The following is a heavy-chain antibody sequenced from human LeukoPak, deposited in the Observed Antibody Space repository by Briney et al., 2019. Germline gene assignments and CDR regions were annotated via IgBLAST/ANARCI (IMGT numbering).Heavy chain of an antibody. CDR3: ARQISDPMRRGTNYYFDY. Sequence: SETLSLTCTVSGYSISSGYYWGWIRQPPGKGLEWIGSIYHSGCTYYNPSLKSRVTISVDTSKNQFSLKLSSVTAADTAVYYCARQISDPMRRGTNYYFDYWGQGTLVTVSS. V-gene: IGHV4-38-2*02. CDR2: IYHSGCT. CDR1: GYSISSGYY. J-gene: IGHJ4*02. D-gene: IGHD1/OR15-1a*01.